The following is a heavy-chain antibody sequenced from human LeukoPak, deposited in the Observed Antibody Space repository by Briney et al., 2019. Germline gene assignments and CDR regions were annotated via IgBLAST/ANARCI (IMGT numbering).Heavy chain of an antibody. CDR3: AKDQDSSGYYYDAFDI. D-gene: IGHD3-22*01. CDR1: GFTFSSYA. V-gene: IGHV3-23*01. Sequence: QPGGSLRLSCAASGFTFSSYAMSWVRQAPGKGLEWVSAISGSGGSTYYADSVKGRFTISRDNSKNTLYLQMNSLRAEDTAVYYCAKDQDSSGYYYDAFDIWGQGTMVTVSS. J-gene: IGHJ3*02. CDR2: ISGSGGST.